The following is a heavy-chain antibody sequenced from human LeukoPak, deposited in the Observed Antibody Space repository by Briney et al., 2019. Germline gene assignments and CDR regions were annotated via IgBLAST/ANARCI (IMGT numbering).Heavy chain of an antibody. CDR2: IYYSGST. CDR1: GGSISSSSYY. D-gene: IGHD6-19*01. J-gene: IGHJ5*02. V-gene: IGHV4-39*07. Sequence: PSETLSLTCTVSGGSISSSSYYWGWIRQPPGKGLEWIGSIYYSGSTYYNPSLKSRVTISVDTSKNQFSLKLSSVTAADTAVYYCARVGRIAVAGKFPWFDPWGQGTLVTVSS. CDR3: ARVGRIAVAGKFPWFDP.